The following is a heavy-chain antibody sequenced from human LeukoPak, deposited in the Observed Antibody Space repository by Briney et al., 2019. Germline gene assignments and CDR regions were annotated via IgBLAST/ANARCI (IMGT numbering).Heavy chain of an antibody. J-gene: IGHJ6*03. Sequence: GASVKVSCKASGYTFTGYYMHWVRQAPGQGLEWMGWTNPNSGGTKYAQKFQGRVTMTRDTSISTAYMELSRLRSDDTAVYYCARGIERYFDSQRSYFMDVWGKGTTVIISS. D-gene: IGHD3-9*01. CDR2: TNPNSGGT. CDR3: ARGIERYFDSQRSYFMDV. CDR1: GYTFTGYY. V-gene: IGHV1-2*02.